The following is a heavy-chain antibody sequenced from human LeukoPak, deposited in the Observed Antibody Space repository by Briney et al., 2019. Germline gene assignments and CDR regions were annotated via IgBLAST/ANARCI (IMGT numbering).Heavy chain of an antibody. V-gene: IGHV4-34*01. J-gene: IGHJ1*01. D-gene: IGHD3-3*01. CDR2: INHSGST. CDR1: GGSFSGYY. Sequence: SETLSLTCAVYGGSFSGYYWSWIRQPPGKGLEWIGEINHSGSTNYNPSLKSRVTISVDTSKNQFSLKLSSVTAADTAVYYCARGRLRFLEWSYQSAEYFQHWGQGTLVTVSS. CDR3: ARGRLRFLEWSYQSAEYFQH.